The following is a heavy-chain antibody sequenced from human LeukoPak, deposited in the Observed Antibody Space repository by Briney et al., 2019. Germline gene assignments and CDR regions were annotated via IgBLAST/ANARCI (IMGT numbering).Heavy chain of an antibody. D-gene: IGHD7-27*01. Sequence: GGSLRLSCAASGFTFSSYSMIWVRQAPGKGLEWVSSISISSSYLYYADSVKGRFTISRDNAKNSLYLQMNSLRAEDTAVYYCARDKNWGSGAFDIWGQGTMVTVSS. CDR1: GFTFSSYS. J-gene: IGHJ3*02. CDR3: ARDKNWGSGAFDI. V-gene: IGHV3-21*01. CDR2: ISISSSYL.